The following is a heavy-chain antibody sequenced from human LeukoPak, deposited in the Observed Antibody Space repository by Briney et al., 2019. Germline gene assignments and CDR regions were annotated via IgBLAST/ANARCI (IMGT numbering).Heavy chain of an antibody. Sequence: PGGSLRLSCSASQFTFSYYAMTWVRQAPGKGLECVSGVSGSGDYTYYADSVKGRFTISRDNSKHTLYLQLNSLRVEDTAVYYCAKEIYAYGSRGFDYWGQGTLVTVSS. D-gene: IGHD3-10*01. CDR3: AKEIYAYGSRGFDY. V-gene: IGHV3-23*01. CDR2: VSGSGDYT. CDR1: QFTFSYYA. J-gene: IGHJ4*02.